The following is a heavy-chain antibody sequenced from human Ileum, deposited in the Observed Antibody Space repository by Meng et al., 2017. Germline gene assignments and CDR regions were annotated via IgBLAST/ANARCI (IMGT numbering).Heavy chain of an antibody. CDR1: GGSVSSNIAA. Sequence: QVQLQQSGPGLVKPSQTCSLTCAVSGGSVSSNIAAWNWIRQSPLRGLEWLGRTYYRSKWYSEYAVSVKSRISITPDTSKNQFSLQMNSVTPEDTAVYYCASGSGSLDYWGPGTLVTVSS. V-gene: IGHV6-1*01. J-gene: IGHJ4*02. CDR2: TYYRSKWYS. D-gene: IGHD3-3*01. CDR3: ASGSGSLDY.